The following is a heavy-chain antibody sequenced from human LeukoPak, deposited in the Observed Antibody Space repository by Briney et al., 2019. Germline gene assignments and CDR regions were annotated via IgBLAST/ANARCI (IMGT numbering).Heavy chain of an antibody. Sequence: GGSLRLSCAASGFAFSRYGMHWLRQAPGTGLEWVAVMWYDGSNEAYADSVRGRFTISRDNSENRLYLQMSSLRVEDTAVYYCAREHTIAATGTHWFAPWGQGTLVTVSS. V-gene: IGHV3-33*01. CDR1: GFAFSRYG. CDR3: AREHTIAATGTHWFAP. J-gene: IGHJ5*02. CDR2: MWYDGSNE. D-gene: IGHD6-13*01.